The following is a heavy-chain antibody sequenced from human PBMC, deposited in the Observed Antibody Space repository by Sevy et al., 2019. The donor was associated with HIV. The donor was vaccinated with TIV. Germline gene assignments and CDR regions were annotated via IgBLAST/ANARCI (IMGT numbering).Heavy chain of an antibody. CDR2: ISNSGSTI. CDR1: GFTFSSYE. V-gene: IGHV3-48*03. Sequence: GGSLRLSCTASGFTFSSYEMNWVRQAPGKGLEWVSYISNSGSTIQYSDSVTGRFTISRDNAKNSLYLQMNSLRAEDTAVYYCARDLAPYGTTMPHFDYWGRGTLVSVSS. J-gene: IGHJ4*02. CDR3: ARDLAPYGTTMPHFDY. D-gene: IGHD4-17*01.